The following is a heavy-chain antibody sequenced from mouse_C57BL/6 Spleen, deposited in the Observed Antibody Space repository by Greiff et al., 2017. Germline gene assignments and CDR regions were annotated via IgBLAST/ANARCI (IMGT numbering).Heavy chain of an antibody. CDR3: ARASSSYGYFDV. CDR1: GFTFSDYY. Sequence: DVKLVESEGGLVQPGSSMKLSCTASGFTFSDYYMAWVRQVPEKGLEWVANINYDGSSTYYLDSLKSRFIISRDNAKNILYLQMSSLKSEDTATYYCARASSSYGYFDVWGTGTTVTVSS. V-gene: IGHV5-16*01. J-gene: IGHJ1*03. D-gene: IGHD1-1*01. CDR2: INYDGSST.